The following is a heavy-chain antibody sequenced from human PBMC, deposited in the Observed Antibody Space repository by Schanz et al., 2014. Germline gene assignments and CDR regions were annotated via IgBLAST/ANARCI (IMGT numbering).Heavy chain of an antibody. D-gene: IGHD5-18*01. CDR1: GFTFGTFW. V-gene: IGHV3-7*01. CDR3: TTGGRRGYSHYFYGMDV. Sequence: EVQLVESGGGLLQPGGSLRLSCAASGFTFGTFWMSWVRQAPGKGLEWVANIKQDGSEKYYVDSVKGRFTISRDNAKNSLYLQMNSLRAEDTAVYYCTTGGRRGYSHYFYGMDVWGQGTTVTVSS. J-gene: IGHJ6*02. CDR2: IKQDGSEK.